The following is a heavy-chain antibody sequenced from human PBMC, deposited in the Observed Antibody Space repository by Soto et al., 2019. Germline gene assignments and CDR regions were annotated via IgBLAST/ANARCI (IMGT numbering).Heavy chain of an antibody. CDR2: ISSSSSTI. Sequence: GGSLRLSCAASGFTFSSYSMNWVRQAPGEGLEWVSYISSSSSTIYYADSVKGRFTISRDNAKNSLYLQMNSLRDEDTAVYYCARDLGWGIAARPRSNYYYYYGMDVWGQGTTVTVSS. D-gene: IGHD6-6*01. V-gene: IGHV3-48*02. CDR3: ARDLGWGIAARPRSNYYYYYGMDV. J-gene: IGHJ6*02. CDR1: GFTFSSYS.